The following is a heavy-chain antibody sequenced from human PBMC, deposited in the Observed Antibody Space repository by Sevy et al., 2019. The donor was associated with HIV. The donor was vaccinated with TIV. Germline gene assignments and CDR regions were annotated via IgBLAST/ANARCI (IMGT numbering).Heavy chain of an antibody. V-gene: IGHV4-59*08. CDR3: AGENAWGRGYS. CDR1: GGSITSLY. Sequence: SESLSLTCTVSGGSITSLYWNWIRQPPGKGLEWIANIYYNGHINYNPSVKGRVTLSLDTSKNQFSLRLSSVTAADTAMYYCAGENAWGRGYSWGQGTLVTVSS. CDR2: IYYNGHI. J-gene: IGHJ4*02. D-gene: IGHD1-26*01.